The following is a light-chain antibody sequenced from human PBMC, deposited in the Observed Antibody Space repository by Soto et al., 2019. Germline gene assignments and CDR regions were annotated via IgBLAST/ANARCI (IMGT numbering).Light chain of an antibody. V-gene: IGKV1-5*01. Sequence: DIQMTQSPSALSASVGDRVTITCRASQVISTSLAWYQQKPGKAPKLLIYDASNLESGVPSRFSGSGSGTEFTLTISSLQPDDFATYYCQQYSSYWTFGQGTKVDIK. CDR3: QQYSSYWT. CDR2: DAS. J-gene: IGKJ1*01. CDR1: QVISTS.